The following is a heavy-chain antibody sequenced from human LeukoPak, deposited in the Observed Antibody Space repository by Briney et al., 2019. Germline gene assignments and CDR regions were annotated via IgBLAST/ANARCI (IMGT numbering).Heavy chain of an antibody. J-gene: IGHJ4*02. CDR2: IGGTDGTT. CDR1: GFTFRNYV. V-gene: IGHV3-23*01. D-gene: IGHD3-10*01. CDR3: TKRIDGAGSYYIDF. Sequence: AGGSLRLSCAASGFTFRNYVMNWFRQAPGKGLEWVSAIGGTDGTTFYAAFVKGRFTISRDNSGNTLYLQMNSLRAEDTAVYYCTKRIDGAGSYYIDFWGQGTVVTVSS.